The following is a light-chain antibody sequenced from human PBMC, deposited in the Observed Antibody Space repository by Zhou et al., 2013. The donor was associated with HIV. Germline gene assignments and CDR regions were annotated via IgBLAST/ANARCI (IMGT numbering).Light chain of an antibody. CDR3: QKYNSALFT. CDR2: AAS. V-gene: IGKV1-9*01. J-gene: IGKJ3*01. CDR1: QGISTH. Sequence: DIQLTQSPSFLSVSVGDRVTITCRASQGISTHLAWYQQQPGKAPHLLIDAASNLQSGVPSRFSGSGSGTEFTLTISSLQPEDFAIYYCQKYNSALFTFGPGTKVDIK.